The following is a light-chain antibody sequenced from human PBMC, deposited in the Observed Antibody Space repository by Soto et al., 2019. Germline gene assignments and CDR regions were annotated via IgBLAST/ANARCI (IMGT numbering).Light chain of an antibody. J-gene: IGLJ1*01. CDR1: SSDVGGYNY. CDR3: NSYTSSSTYV. Sequence: QSVLTQPASVSGSPGQSITIYCTGTSSDVGGYNYVSWYQQHPGKAPKLVIYDVSNRPSGVSNRFSGSKSGNTASLTISGLQAEDEADYYCNSYTSSSTYVFGTGTKLTVL. CDR2: DVS. V-gene: IGLV2-14*01.